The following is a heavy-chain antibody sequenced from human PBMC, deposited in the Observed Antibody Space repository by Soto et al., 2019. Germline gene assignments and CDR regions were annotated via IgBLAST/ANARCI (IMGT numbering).Heavy chain of an antibody. CDR3: SRDEIAVANRVGMDV. D-gene: IGHD6-19*01. J-gene: IGHJ6*02. CDR2: ITPIFGAA. Sequence: QVQLVQSGAEVKKPGSSVKVYCKASGGAFRSYTISWVRQAPGQGLEWMGGITPIFGAANYAQKFEGRVTISADKSTTTAYMELSNLTSEDTAVYYCSRDEIAVANRVGMDVWCPGTTVIVSS. V-gene: IGHV1-69*06. CDR1: GGAFRSYT.